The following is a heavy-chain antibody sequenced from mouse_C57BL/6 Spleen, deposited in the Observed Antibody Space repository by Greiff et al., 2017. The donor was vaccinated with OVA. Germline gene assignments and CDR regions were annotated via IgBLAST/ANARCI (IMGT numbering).Heavy chain of an antibody. CDR1: GYTFTSYW. D-gene: IGHD2-3*01. Sequence: QVQLQQPGAELVRPGSSVKLSCKASGYTFTSYWMHWVKQRPIQGLDWIGNIDPSDSETHYNQKFKDKATLTVDKSSSTAYMQLSSLTSEDSAVYYCARWGYYDYFDYWGQGTTLTVSS. CDR2: IDPSDSET. J-gene: IGHJ2*01. V-gene: IGHV1-52*01. CDR3: ARWGYYDYFDY.